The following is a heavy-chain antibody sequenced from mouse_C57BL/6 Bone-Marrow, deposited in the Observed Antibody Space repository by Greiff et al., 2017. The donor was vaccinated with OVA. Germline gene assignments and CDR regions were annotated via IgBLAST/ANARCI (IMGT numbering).Heavy chain of an antibody. CDR2: SRNKANDYTT. CDR3: ARDWDFDD. J-gene: IGHJ2*01. V-gene: IGHV7-1*01. CDR1: GFTFSDFY. D-gene: IGHD4-1*01. Sequence: EVKLVESGGGLVQSGRSLRLSCATSGFTFSDFYMEWVRQAPGKGLEWIAASRNKANDYTTEYSASVKGRFIVSRDTSQSIRYLQMNALRAEDTALYYCARDWDFDDWGQGTTLTVSS.